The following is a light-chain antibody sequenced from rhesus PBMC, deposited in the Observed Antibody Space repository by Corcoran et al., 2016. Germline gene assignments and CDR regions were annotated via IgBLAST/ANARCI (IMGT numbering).Light chain of an antibody. Sequence: DIQMTQSPSSLSAPIGDTVTTTCRASQALSSSLNWFQQKPGKAPKVLIYAASNLGIGVASRFSGSGSGTDFTLTIMSLCPDVFAVYYSLQHSRYPLTFGGGTKVELK. V-gene: IGKV1-28*03. J-gene: IGKJ4*01. CDR3: LQHSRYPLT. CDR1: QALSSS. CDR2: AAS.